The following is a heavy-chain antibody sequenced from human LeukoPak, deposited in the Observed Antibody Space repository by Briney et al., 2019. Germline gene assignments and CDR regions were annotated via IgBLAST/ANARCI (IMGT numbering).Heavy chain of an antibody. CDR3: ARELRGSYLEPFDY. Sequence: SVKVSCKASGGTFSSYAISWVRQAPGQGLEWMGRIIPILGIANYAQKFQGRVTITADKSTSTAYMELSSLRSEDTAVYYCARELRGSYLEPFDYWGQGTLVTVSS. V-gene: IGHV1-69*04. CDR2: IIPILGIA. D-gene: IGHD1-26*01. J-gene: IGHJ4*02. CDR1: GGTFSSYA.